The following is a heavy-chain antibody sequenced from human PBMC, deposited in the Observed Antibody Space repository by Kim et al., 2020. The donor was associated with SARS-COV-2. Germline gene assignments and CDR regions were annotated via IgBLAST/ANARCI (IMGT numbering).Heavy chain of an antibody. Sequence: GTANYAQKFQGRVTITADESTSTAYMELSSLRSEDTAVYYCARDPDGMDVWGQGTTVTVSS. V-gene: IGHV1-69*01. CDR3: ARDPDGMDV. CDR2: GTA. J-gene: IGHJ6*02.